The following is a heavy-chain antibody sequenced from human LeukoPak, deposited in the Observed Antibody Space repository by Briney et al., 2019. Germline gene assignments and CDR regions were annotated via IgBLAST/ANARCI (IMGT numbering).Heavy chain of an antibody. Sequence: LPGGSLRLSCAASGFTFTSYSMNWVCQAPGKGLEWVSTISGGGGSTYYADSVKGRFTISRDDAKNSLYLQMNSLRAEDTAVYYCARARDSSWDYWGQGTLVTVSS. J-gene: IGHJ4*02. CDR1: GFTFTSYS. CDR3: ARARDSSWDY. CDR2: ISGGGGST. D-gene: IGHD6-13*01. V-gene: IGHV3-23*01.